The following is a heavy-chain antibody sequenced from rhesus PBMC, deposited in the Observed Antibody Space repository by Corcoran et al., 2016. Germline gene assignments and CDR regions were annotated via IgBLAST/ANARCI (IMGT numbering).Heavy chain of an antibody. CDR2: ISGSTGRT. V-gene: IGHV4-165*01. D-gene: IGHD2-2*01. CDR1: GGSFGGYY. CDR3: VRSQYCTSTTCPFDY. Sequence: QVQLQASGPGLGKPSETLSLPCPVSGGSFGGYYWGWIRQPPGKGLEWIEYISGSTGRTDFNPSLKSRVTISIDTSKNQFSLKLTSVTAADTAIYYCVRSQYCTSTTCPFDYWGQGVLVTVSS. J-gene: IGHJ4*01.